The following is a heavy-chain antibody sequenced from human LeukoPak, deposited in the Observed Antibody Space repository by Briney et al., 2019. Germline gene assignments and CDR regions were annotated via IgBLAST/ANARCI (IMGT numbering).Heavy chain of an antibody. CDR3: ARGREGYCSSTSCYTPFDI. V-gene: IGHV4-34*01. CDR2: INHSGST. CDR1: GGSCSGYY. Sequence: SETLSLTCAVYGGSCSGYYWSWVRQPPGKGLEWIGEINHSGSTNYNPSLKSRVTISVDTSKNQFSLKLSSVTAADTAVYYCARGREGYCSSTSCYTPFDIWGQGTMVTVSS. J-gene: IGHJ3*02. D-gene: IGHD2-2*02.